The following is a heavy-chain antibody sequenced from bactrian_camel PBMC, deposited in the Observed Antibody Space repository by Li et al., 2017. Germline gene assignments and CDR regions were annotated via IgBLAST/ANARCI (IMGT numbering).Heavy chain of an antibody. D-gene: IGHD7*01. Sequence: HVQLVESGGGSVQAGGSLRLSCAASRYTFNSGWVGWFRQAPGKEREGVAAISTGGGSTVYADSVKGRFTISQDNSKNTIYLHMTNLKPEDTAMYYCAAGSLFGPWWSPNLYSYWGQGTQVTVS. CDR1: RYTFNSGW. CDR2: ISTGGGST. J-gene: IGHJ4*01. CDR3: AAGSLFGPWWSPNLYSY. V-gene: IGHV3S1*01.